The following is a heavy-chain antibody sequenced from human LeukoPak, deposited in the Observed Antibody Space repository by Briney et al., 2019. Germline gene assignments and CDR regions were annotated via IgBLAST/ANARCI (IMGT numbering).Heavy chain of an antibody. Sequence: PGGSLRLSCAASGFTFSSYGMHWVRQAPGKGLEWVAVIWYDGSNKYYADSVKGRFTISRDNSKNTLYLQMNSLRAEDTAVYYCARDNYYDSSGYYPYDAFDIWAQGTMVTVSS. CDR1: GFTFSSYG. J-gene: IGHJ3*02. D-gene: IGHD3-22*01. CDR2: IWYDGSNK. V-gene: IGHV3-33*01. CDR3: ARDNYYDSSGYYPYDAFDI.